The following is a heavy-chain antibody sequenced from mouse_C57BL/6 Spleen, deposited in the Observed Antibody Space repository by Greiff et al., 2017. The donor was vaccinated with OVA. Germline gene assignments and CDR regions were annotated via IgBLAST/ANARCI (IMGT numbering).Heavy chain of an antibody. D-gene: IGHD2-5*01. CDR1: GYTFTSYW. CDR2: IDPSDSYT. J-gene: IGHJ3*01. V-gene: IGHV1-69*01. CDR3: ARGGSNYPAWFAY. Sequence: VQLKQPGAELVMPGASVKLSCKASGYTFTSYWMHWVKQRPGQGLEWIGEIDPSDSYTNYNQKFKGKSTLTVDKSSSTAYMQLSSLTSEDSAVYYCARGGSNYPAWFAYWGQGTLVTVSA.